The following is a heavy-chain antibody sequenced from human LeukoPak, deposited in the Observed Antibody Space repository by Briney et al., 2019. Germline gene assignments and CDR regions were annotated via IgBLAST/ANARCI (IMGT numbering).Heavy chain of an antibody. CDR1: GFTFSTYW. CDR3: ARDRWVVGATIDY. J-gene: IGHJ4*02. D-gene: IGHD1-26*01. Sequence: PGGSLRLSCAAPGFTFSTYWMTWVRQAPGKGLEWVANIKQDGSEKNYVDSVKGRFTISRDNAKNSLYLQMNILRAEDTAVYYCARDRWVVGATIDYWGQGTLVTVSS. V-gene: IGHV3-7*01. CDR2: IKQDGSEK.